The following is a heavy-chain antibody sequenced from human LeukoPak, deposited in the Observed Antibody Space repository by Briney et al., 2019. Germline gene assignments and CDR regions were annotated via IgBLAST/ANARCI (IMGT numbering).Heavy chain of an antibody. Sequence: PSETLSLTCTVSGGSISRYYWSWLRQPPGKGLEGIGYIYYSGSTNYNPSLKSRVTISVDTSKNQFSLKLGSVTAADTAVYYCARVGRHDYGGNYYYYGMDVWGQGTTVTVSS. CDR1: GGSISRYY. J-gene: IGHJ6*02. CDR3: ARVGRHDYGGNYYYYGMDV. V-gene: IGHV4-59*01. D-gene: IGHD4-17*01. CDR2: IYYSGST.